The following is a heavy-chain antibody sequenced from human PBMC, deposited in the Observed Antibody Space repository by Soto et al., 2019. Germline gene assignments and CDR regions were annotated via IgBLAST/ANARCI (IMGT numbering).Heavy chain of an antibody. Sequence: GGSLRLSCEASGFTFSSYSMNWVRQAPGKGLEWLSFISSTSNTIYYADSVKGRSTISRDNAKNSLYLQMNSLRAEDTAVYYCAIRHCSSTTCGPGLLDSWSQGPLVTVSS. CDR1: GFTFSSYS. D-gene: IGHD2-2*01. V-gene: IGHV3-48*01. CDR3: AIRHCSSTTCGPGLLDS. J-gene: IGHJ4*02. CDR2: ISSTSNTI.